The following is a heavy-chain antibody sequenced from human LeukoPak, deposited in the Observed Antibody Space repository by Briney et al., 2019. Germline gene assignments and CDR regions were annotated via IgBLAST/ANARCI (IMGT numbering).Heavy chain of an antibody. CDR1: GGSISSSSYY. Sequence: PSETLSLTCTVSGGSISSSSYYWGWIRQPPGKGLEWIGSIYYSGSTYYNPSLKSRVTISVDTSKNQFSLKLSSVTAADTAVYYCARDSVGSQGWFDPWGQGTLVTVSS. J-gene: IGHJ5*02. V-gene: IGHV4-39*07. CDR2: IYYSGST. CDR3: ARDSVGSQGWFDP. D-gene: IGHD1-26*01.